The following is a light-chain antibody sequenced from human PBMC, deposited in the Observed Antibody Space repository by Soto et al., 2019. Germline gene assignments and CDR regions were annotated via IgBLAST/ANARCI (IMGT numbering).Light chain of an antibody. CDR1: QSVLHNSNSKNY. CDR2: WAS. V-gene: IGKV4-1*01. Sequence: DIVMTQSPDSLAVSLGERATINCKSSQSVLHNSNSKNYLAWYQQKPGQPPKLLIFWASTRESGVTDRFSGSGSGTDFTLPISILQAEDVAVYYCQQSYRIPTFCGGTKVEIE. CDR3: QQSYRIPT. J-gene: IGKJ4*01.